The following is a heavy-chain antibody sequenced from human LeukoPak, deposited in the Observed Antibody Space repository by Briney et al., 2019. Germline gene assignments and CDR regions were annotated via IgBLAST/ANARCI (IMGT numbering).Heavy chain of an antibody. CDR1: GFXFSSYW. CDR2: INGDGTST. Sequence: GGSLRLSCAASGFXFSSYWMHWVRQAPGGGLVWVSRINGDGTSTSYADSVKGRFTISRDNAKNTLYLQMNSLRAEDTAVYSCAREKSYYYYVMDVWGQGTTVTVSS. J-gene: IGHJ6*02. CDR3: AREKSYYYYVMDV. V-gene: IGHV3-74*01.